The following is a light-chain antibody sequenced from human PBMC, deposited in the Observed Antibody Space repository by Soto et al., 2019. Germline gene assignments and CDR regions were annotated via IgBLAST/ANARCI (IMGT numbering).Light chain of an antibody. CDR1: QSVSNNY. J-gene: IGKJ1*01. CDR2: GAP. V-gene: IGKV3-20*01. CDR3: PHYGDLSWP. Sequence: EIGLTQSPGTLSLSPGERANLSCRASQSVSNNYLAWYQQKPGQAPRLLIFGAPSRASGIPDRFSGSGSGTDFTLPIIRLEPEDFALYYCPHYGDLSWPFGQGTKVDIK.